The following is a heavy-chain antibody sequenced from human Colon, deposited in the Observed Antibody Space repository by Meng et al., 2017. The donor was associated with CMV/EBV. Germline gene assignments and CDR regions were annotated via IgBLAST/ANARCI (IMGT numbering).Heavy chain of an antibody. D-gene: IGHD1-20*01. CDR3: ARAPYNWNDEGWFDP. CDR2: INPNRGGT. CDR1: GYTFTGYY. J-gene: IGHJ5*02. V-gene: IGHV1-2*02. Sequence: QGQLVQSGGGGRKPGDSVKLSFKASGYTFTGYYMHCVRQAPGQGLEWMGWINPNRGGTNYAQKFQGRVTMTRDTSISTAYMELSRLRSDDTAVYYCARAPYNWNDEGWFDPWGQGTLVTVSS.